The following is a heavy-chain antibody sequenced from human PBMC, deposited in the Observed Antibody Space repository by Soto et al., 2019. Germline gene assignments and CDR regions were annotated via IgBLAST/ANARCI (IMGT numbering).Heavy chain of an antibody. CDR2: INIDGSTI. Sequence: GGSLRLSCAASGFTFSSYWMHWVRQAPGKGPVWVSRINIDGSTIDYADSVKGRFTISRDDARNTLYLQMSSLRAEDTAVYYCARAGYYRFDYSGQGTPVTVSS. D-gene: IGHD3-22*01. J-gene: IGHJ4*02. CDR1: GFTFSSYW. V-gene: IGHV3-74*01. CDR3: ARAGYYRFDY.